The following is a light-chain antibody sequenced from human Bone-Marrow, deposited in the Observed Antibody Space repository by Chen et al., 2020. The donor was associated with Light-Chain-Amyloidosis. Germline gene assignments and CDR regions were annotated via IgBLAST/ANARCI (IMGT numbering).Light chain of an antibody. J-gene: IGKJ4*01. CDR1: QTISSNY. V-gene: IGKV3-20*01. Sequence: EIVLTQSPGTLSLSPGEGANLSCRASQTISSNYLTWYQQKFGQAPRLLIYGSSSRATGIPDRFTGSGSGTDFTLPINRLEPEDFAMYYCQQYGTSPLTFGGGTKVGIK. CDR3: QQYGTSPLT. CDR2: GSS.